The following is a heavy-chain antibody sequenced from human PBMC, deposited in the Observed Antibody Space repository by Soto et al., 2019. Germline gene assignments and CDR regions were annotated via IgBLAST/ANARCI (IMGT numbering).Heavy chain of an antibody. CDR3: ARDLAAADY. CDR1: GYIFINYY. Sequence: QVQLVQSGAEVKKPGASVKISCKTSGYIFINYYIHWLRQAPGQGLEWVALFNPMSGSTNYAQKLQGRVTVTSDTSTSTVYMELSSLISEDTAVYYGARDLAAADYWGQGTLVTVSS. V-gene: IGHV1-46*04. J-gene: IGHJ4*02. CDR2: FNPMSGST. D-gene: IGHD6-13*01.